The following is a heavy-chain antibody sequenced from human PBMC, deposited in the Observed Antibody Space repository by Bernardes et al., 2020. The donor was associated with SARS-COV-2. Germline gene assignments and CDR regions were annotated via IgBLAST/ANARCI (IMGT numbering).Heavy chain of an antibody. J-gene: IGHJ2*01. Sequence: GGSLRLSCAASGFIFTDYSFNWVRQAPGKGLEWVSYISTTSSTIYYADSVKGRFTISRDKAKQSLFLQMSSLGAEDTAVYYCARDYGYGHSVVWYFDLWGRGKLVTVSS. V-gene: IGHV3-48*01. CDR3: ARDYGYGHSVVWYFDL. CDR1: GFIFTDYS. D-gene: IGHD4-17*01. CDR2: ISTTSSTI.